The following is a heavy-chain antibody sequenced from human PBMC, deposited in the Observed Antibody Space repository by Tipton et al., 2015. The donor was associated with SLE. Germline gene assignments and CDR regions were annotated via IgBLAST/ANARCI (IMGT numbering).Heavy chain of an antibody. CDR2: IYYSGST. J-gene: IGHJ4*02. CDR1: GGSISSYY. D-gene: IGHD3-10*02. V-gene: IGHV4-59*01. Sequence: TLSLTCTVSGGSISSYYWSWIRQPPGKGLEWIGYIYYSGSTNYNPSLKSRVTISVDTSKNQFSLKLSSVTAADTAVYYCARLFVGSKLGYFDYWGQGTLVTVSS. CDR3: ARLFVGSKLGYFDY.